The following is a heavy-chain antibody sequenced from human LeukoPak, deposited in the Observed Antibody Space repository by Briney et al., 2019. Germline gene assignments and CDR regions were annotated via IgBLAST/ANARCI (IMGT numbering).Heavy chain of an antibody. CDR1: GFTFSTYW. D-gene: IGHD3-9*01. Sequence: PGGSLRLSRAASGFTFSTYWMHWVRQAPGKGLVWVSRVRPEGTTTAYADSVKGRFTISRDNAKNTLFLQMNSLSAEDTAVYYCARDLDWLLFDYWGQGTLVTVSS. V-gene: IGHV3-74*03. CDR3: ARDLDWLLFDY. CDR2: VRPEGTTT. J-gene: IGHJ4*02.